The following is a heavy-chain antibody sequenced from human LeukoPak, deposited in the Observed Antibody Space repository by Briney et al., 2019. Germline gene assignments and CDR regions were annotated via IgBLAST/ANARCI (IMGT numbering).Heavy chain of an antibody. V-gene: IGHV3-7*01. CDR1: GFTFSSYW. CDR3: GRDTPGVGEGANYAVYYFDY. D-gene: IGHD3-10*01. J-gene: IGHJ4*02. Sequence: GGSLRLSCAASGFTFSSYWMSWVRQAPGKGLEWVANIKQDGNEKYYADSVKGRFTISRDNGKNSLYLQMNSLRADDTAVYYCGRDTPGVGEGANYAVYYFDYWGQGTVVTVSS. CDR2: IKQDGNEK.